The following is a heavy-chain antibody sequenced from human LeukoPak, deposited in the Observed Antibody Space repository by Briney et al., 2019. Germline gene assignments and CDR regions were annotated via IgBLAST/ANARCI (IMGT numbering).Heavy chain of an antibody. D-gene: IGHD6-13*01. CDR3: ARVLGQQLAFDY. V-gene: IGHV4-61*02. CDR1: GGSISSGSYY. Sequence: PSETLSLTCTVSGGSISSGSYYWSWIRQPAGKGLEWIGRIYTSGSTNYNPSLKSRVTISVDTSKNQFSLKLSSVTAADTAVYYCARVLGQQLAFDYWGQGTLVTVSS. J-gene: IGHJ4*02. CDR2: IYTSGST.